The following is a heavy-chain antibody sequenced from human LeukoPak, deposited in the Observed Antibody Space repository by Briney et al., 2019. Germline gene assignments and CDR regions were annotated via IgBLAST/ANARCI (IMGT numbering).Heavy chain of an antibody. CDR2: INPSGGST. D-gene: IGHD5-18*01. CDR3: ASATLWGEYSYGSFSAFDI. J-gene: IGHJ3*02. V-gene: IGHV1-46*01. CDR1: GYTFTSYY. Sequence: RASVKVSCKASGYTFTSYYMHWVRQAPGQGLEWMGIINPSGGSTSYAQKFQGRVTMTRDTSISTAYMELSRLRSDDTAVYYCASATLWGEYSYGSFSAFDIWGQGTMVTVSS.